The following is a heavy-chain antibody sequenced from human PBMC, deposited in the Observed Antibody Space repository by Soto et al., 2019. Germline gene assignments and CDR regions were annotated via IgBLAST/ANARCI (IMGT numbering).Heavy chain of an antibody. CDR2: ISGVGSST. J-gene: IGHJ4*02. CDR3: ATLIPPAAH. D-gene: IGHD2-2*02. V-gene: IGHV3-74*01. Sequence: PGGALRLCCAASGLTFSKYWMHWVRQAPGKGPMWVSRISGVGSSTDYADSVKGRFTVSRDNAKNTLYLQMNSLRAEDTAVYYCATLIPPAAHWGQGTLVTVSS. CDR1: GLTFSKYW.